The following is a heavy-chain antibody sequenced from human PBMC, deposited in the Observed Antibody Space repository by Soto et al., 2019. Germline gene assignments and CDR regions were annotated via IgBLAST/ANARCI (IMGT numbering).Heavy chain of an antibody. D-gene: IGHD6-13*01. Sequence: PGGSLRLSCAASGFTFSSYAMSWVRQAPGKGLEWVSAISGSGGSTYYADSVKGRFTISRDNSKNTLYLQMNSLRAEDTAVYYCAKTPAAAGQGSLVDPWGQGNLVTVSS. V-gene: IGHV3-23*01. CDR2: ISGSGGST. J-gene: IGHJ5*02. CDR1: GFTFSSYA. CDR3: AKTPAAAGQGSLVDP.